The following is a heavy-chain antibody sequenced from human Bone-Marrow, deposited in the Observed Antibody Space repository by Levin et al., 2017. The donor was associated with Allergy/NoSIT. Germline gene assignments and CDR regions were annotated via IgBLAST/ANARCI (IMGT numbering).Heavy chain of an antibody. D-gene: IGHD1-26*01. Sequence: PSETLSLTCTVSGGSISNYYWSWVRQPPGKGLEWIGYIFYSGSTNYNPSLKSRITVSVDTSKNQISLNLSSVTAADTAVYYCARSSYSGSYNQFDSWGQGTLVTVSS. V-gene: IGHV4-59*08. CDR1: GGSISNYY. CDR3: ARSSYSGSYNQFDS. J-gene: IGHJ4*02. CDR2: IFYSGST.